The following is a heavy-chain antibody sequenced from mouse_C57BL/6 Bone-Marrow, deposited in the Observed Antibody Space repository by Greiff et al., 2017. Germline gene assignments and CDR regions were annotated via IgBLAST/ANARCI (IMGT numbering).Heavy chain of an antibody. J-gene: IGHJ3*01. CDR3: VSGDYNYGGAWFAY. D-gene: IGHD2-12*01. V-gene: IGHV5-17*01. Sequence: EVMLVESGGGLVKPGGSLKLSCAASGFTFSDYGMHWVRQAPEKGLEWVAYISSGSSNIYYAVTVKGRFTISRDNAKNTLFLQMTSLRSEDTAMYYCVSGDYNYGGAWFAYWGQGTLVTVSA. CDR1: GFTFSDYG. CDR2: ISSGSSNI.